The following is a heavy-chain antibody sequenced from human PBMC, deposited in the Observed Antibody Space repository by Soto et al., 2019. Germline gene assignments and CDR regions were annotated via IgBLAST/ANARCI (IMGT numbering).Heavy chain of an antibody. V-gene: IGHV3-9*01. CDR3: AKRIGVTRGGYFDY. J-gene: IGHJ4*02. Sequence: EVQLVESGGGLVQPGRSLRLSCAASGFTFDDYAMHWVRQAPGKGLEWVSGISWNSGSIGYADSVKGRFTISRDNAKNSLYLQMNSLSAEDTALYDCAKRIGVTRGGYFDYWGQGTLVTVSS. CDR1: GFTFDDYA. CDR2: ISWNSGSI. D-gene: IGHD2-21*02.